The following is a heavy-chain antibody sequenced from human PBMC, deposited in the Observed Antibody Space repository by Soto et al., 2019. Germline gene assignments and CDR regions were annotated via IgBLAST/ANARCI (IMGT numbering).Heavy chain of an antibody. D-gene: IGHD3-22*01. J-gene: IGHJ6*02. V-gene: IGHV1-18*01. CDR2: ISAYNGNT. Sequence: QVQLVQSGAEVKKPGASVKVSCKASGYTFTSYGISWVRQAPGQGLEWMGWISAYNGNTNYAQKLQGRVTMTTDTSTSTAYMELRSLRSDDTAVYYCAREPYYYDSSGYAPYYYGMDVWGQGTTVTVSS. CDR1: GYTFTSYG. CDR3: AREPYYYDSSGYAPYYYGMDV.